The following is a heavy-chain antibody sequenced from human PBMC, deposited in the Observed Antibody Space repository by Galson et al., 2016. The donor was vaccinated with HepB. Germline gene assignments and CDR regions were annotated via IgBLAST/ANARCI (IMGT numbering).Heavy chain of an antibody. D-gene: IGHD6-19*01. CDR1: GFAFSSYS. J-gene: IGHJ6*02. CDR2: ISSSSSTI. Sequence: SLRLSCAASGFAFSSYSMNWVRQAPGKGLEWVSYISSSSSTIYYAGSVKGRFTISRDNAKNSLYLQMNSLRTEDTAVYYCARELSLVPGKGGHFDLWGQGTTVTVSS. V-gene: IGHV3-48*01. CDR3: ARELSLVPGKGGHFDL.